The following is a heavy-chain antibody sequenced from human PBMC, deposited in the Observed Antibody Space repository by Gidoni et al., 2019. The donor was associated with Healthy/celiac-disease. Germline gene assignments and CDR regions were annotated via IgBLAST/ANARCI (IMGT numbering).Heavy chain of an antibody. CDR2: INSDGSST. CDR3: ARAPRYSSYWSLDY. V-gene: IGHV3-74*01. CDR1: GFTFSSYW. D-gene: IGHD6-13*01. Sequence: EVQLVESGGGLVQPGGSLRLSCAASGFTFSSYWMHWVRQAPGKGLVWVSRINSDGSSTGFADSVKSRFTISRDSAKNTLYLQMNTLRAEDTAVYYCARAPRYSSYWSLDYWGQGTLVTVSS. J-gene: IGHJ4*02.